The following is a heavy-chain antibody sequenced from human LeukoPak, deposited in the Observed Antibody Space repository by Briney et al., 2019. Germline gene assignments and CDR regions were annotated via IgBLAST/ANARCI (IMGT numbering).Heavy chain of an antibody. CDR2: ISSSGSTI. J-gene: IGHJ4*02. Sequence: GGSLRLSCAASGFTFSDYYMSWIRQAPGKGLEWVSYISSSGSTIYYADSVKGRFTISRDNAKNSLYLQMNSLRAEDTAVYYCARDYRVATISTHFDYWGQGTLVTVSS. V-gene: IGHV3-11*01. D-gene: IGHD5-12*01. CDR1: GFTFSDYY. CDR3: ARDYRVATISTHFDY.